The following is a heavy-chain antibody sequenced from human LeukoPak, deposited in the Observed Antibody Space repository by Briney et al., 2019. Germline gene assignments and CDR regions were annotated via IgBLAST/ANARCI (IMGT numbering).Heavy chain of an antibody. D-gene: IGHD4-17*01. CDR3: ARDLYGDYAGDY. CDR2: ISSSSSYI. CDR1: GFTFTSYS. V-gene: IGHV3-21*01. Sequence: GGSLRLSCAASGFTFTSYSMNWVHQAPGKGLEWVSSISSSSSYIYYADSVKGRFTISRDNAKNSLYLQMNSLRAEDTAVYYCARDLYGDYAGDYWGQGTLVTVSS. J-gene: IGHJ4*02.